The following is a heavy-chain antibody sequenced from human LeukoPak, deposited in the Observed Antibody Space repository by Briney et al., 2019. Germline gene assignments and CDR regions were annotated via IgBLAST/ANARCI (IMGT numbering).Heavy chain of an antibody. CDR3: AKETVAAPPIDY. J-gene: IGHJ4*02. D-gene: IGHD6-19*01. CDR2: ISGSAYST. Sequence: GGSPRLSCAASGFTFSSYAMSWVRQAPGKGLEWVSAISGSAYSTYYADSVKGRFTISRDNSKNTLYLQMNSLRAEDTAVYYCAKETVAAPPIDYWGQGTLVTVSS. V-gene: IGHV3-23*01. CDR1: GFTFSSYA.